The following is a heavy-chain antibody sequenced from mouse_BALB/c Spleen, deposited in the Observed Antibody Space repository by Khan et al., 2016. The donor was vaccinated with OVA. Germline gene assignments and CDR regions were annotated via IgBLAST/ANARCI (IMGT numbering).Heavy chain of an antibody. D-gene: IGHD2-14*01. J-gene: IGHJ3*01. V-gene: IGHV14-1*02. CDR2: IDPENGNT. CDR3: GRSRYFAWFAY. Sequence: EVQLQESGAELVRPGALVKLSCKASGFNIRDYYMHWMKQRPEQGLEWIGWIDPENGNTIYDPKFQGKASITADTSSNTTYLQLTSLTSEDTAVYYCGRSRYFAWFAYWGQGTLVTVSA. CDR1: GFNIRDYY.